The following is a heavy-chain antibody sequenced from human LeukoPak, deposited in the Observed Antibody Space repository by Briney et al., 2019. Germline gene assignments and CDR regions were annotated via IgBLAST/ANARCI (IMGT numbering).Heavy chain of an antibody. CDR1: GFTFSSYG. CDR3: AKVRYSSSWADY. V-gene: IGHV3-33*06. D-gene: IGHD6-13*01. J-gene: IGHJ4*02. Sequence: GGSLRLSCAASGFTFSSYGMHWVRQAPGKGLEWVAVIWYDGSNKYYADSVKGRFTISRDNSKNTLYLQMNSLRAEDTAVYYCAKVRYSSSWADYWGQGTLVTVSS. CDR2: IWYDGSNK.